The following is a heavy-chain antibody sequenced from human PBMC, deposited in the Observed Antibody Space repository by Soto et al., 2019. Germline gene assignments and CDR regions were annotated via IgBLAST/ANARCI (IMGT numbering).Heavy chain of an antibody. CDR3: ARGNPFNYAGFDV. V-gene: IGHV1-8*01. D-gene: IGHD3-16*01. J-gene: IGHJ6*02. CDR2: MNAKSGDT. Sequence: QAHLEQSGAEVKRPGASVKVSCKASGYTFSDFDINWLRQASGQGPEWMGWMNAKSGDTSFAQRFQGKFNMTWDTSLSTAYMEVGSLTSDDTGMYSCARGNPFNYAGFDVWGQGTTVAVSS. CDR1: GYTFSDFD.